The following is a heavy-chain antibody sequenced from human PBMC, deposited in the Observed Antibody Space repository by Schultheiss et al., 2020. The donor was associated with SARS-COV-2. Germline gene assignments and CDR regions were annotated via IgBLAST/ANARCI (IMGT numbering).Heavy chain of an antibody. D-gene: IGHD1-26*01. J-gene: IGHJ4*02. CDR3: ARDLYGATTNY. V-gene: IGHV4-34*01. CDR1: GGSFSDYF. CDR2: IDHSGTT. Sequence: SETLSLTCAVYGGSFSDYFWSWIRQPPGKGLEWIGEIDHSGTTNYKPSLKSRVTISVDTSNNHFSLKLSSVTAADTAVYYCARDLYGATTNYWGQGTLVTVSS.